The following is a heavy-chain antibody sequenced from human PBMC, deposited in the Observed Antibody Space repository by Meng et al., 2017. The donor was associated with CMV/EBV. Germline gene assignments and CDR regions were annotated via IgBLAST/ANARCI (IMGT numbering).Heavy chain of an antibody. Sequence: GGSLRLSCAASGFTFSDYYMSWIRQAPGKGLEWVSYISSSGSTIYYADSVKDRFTISRDNAKNSLYLQMNSLRAEDTAVYYCAANIGGSYEGLYYFDYWGQGTLVTVSS. V-gene: IGHV3-11*01. CDR3: AANIGGSYEGLYYFDY. CDR1: GFTFSDYY. CDR2: ISSSGSTI. D-gene: IGHD1-26*01. J-gene: IGHJ4*02.